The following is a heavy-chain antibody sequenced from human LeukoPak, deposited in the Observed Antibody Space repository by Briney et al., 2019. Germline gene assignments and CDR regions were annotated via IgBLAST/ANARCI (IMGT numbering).Heavy chain of an antibody. CDR3: ARRGGNYGTWYFDL. CDR1: GYSFTNYW. D-gene: IGHD4-11*01. Sequence: GASLKISCKGSGYSFTNYWIAWVRQMPGKGLEWMGIVYPGDSDTRYSPSFQGQVTISADESISAAYLQWSSLKASDTAMYYCARRGGNYGTWYFDLWGRGTLVTVSS. J-gene: IGHJ2*01. CDR2: VYPGDSDT. V-gene: IGHV5-51*01.